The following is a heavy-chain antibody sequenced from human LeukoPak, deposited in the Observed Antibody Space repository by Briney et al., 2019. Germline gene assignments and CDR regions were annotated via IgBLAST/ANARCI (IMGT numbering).Heavy chain of an antibody. J-gene: IGHJ4*02. CDR1: GGSFSGYY. D-gene: IGHD4-17*01. CDR3: ARAGDHDYGDYGVDY. V-gene: IGHV4-34*01. Sequence: SETLSLTCAVHGGSFSGYYWSWIRQPPGKGLEWIGEINHSGSTNYNPSLKSRVTISVDTSKNQFSLKLSSVTAADTAVYYCARAGDHDYGDYGVDYWGQGTLVTVSS. CDR2: INHSGST.